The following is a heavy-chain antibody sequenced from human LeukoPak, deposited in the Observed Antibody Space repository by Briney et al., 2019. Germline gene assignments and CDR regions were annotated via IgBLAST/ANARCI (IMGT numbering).Heavy chain of an antibody. CDR2: ISGSGGST. Sequence: GGSLRLSCAASGFTFSSYAMSWVRQAPGKGLEWVSAISGSGGSTYYADSVKGRFTISRDNSKNTLYLQMNSLRAEDTALYYCAKEVGYDSSGYDDFWGQGTLVTVSS. CDR3: AKEVGYDSSGYDDF. J-gene: IGHJ4*02. V-gene: IGHV3-23*01. CDR1: GFTFSSYA. D-gene: IGHD3-22*01.